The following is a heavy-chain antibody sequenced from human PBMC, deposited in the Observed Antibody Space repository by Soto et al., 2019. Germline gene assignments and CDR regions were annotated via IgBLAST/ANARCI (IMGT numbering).Heavy chain of an antibody. CDR3: AKDYCSGGSCYIFDC. V-gene: IGHV3-23*01. J-gene: IGHJ4*02. D-gene: IGHD2-15*01. CDR2: ISGSGGST. Sequence: GGSLRLSCAASGFTFSSYAMSWVRQAPGKGLEWVSAISGSGGSTYYADSVKGRFTISRDNSKNTLYLQMNSLRAEDTAVYYCAKDYCSGGSCYIFDCWGQGTLVTVSS. CDR1: GFTFSSYA.